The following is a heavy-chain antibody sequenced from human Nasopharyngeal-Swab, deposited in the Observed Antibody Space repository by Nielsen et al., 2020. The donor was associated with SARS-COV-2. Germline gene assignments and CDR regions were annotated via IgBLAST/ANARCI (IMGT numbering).Heavy chain of an antibody. Sequence: WIRQPPGKGLEWIGSIYYSGSTYYNPSLKSRVTISVDTSKNQFSLKLSSVIAADTAVYYCARDRVYSGYDYSLNWFDPWGQGTLVTVSS. D-gene: IGHD5-12*01. V-gene: IGHV4-39*07. CDR2: IYYSGST. J-gene: IGHJ5*02. CDR3: ARDRVYSGYDYSLNWFDP.